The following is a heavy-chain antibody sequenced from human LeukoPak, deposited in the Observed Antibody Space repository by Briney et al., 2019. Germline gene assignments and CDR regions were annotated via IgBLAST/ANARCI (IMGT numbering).Heavy chain of an antibody. CDR2: IYHSGST. CDR3: ARLGYSGCWSSCYYRAFDI. V-gene: IGHV4-38-2*02. D-gene: IGHD2-15*01. Sequence: PSETLSLTCTVSGYSISSGYYWGWIRQPPGKGLEWIGSIYHSGSTYYNPSLKSRVTISVDTSKNQFSLKLSSVTAADTAVYYCARLGYSGCWSSCYYRAFDIWGQGTMVTVSS. CDR1: GYSISSGYY. J-gene: IGHJ3*02.